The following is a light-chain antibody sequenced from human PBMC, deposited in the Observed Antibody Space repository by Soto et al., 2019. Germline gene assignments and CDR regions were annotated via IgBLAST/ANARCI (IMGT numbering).Light chain of an antibody. J-gene: IGKJ5*01. CDR2: GAS. Sequence: EIVMPQSPATLSVSPGERAPLSCRASQSVSSNLAWYQQKPGQAPRLLIYGASTRATGIPARFSGSGSGTEFTLTINSLQAEDSAVYYCKQYYNRPRTFGQGTRLEIK. V-gene: IGKV3-15*01. CDR3: KQYYNRPRT. CDR1: QSVSSN.